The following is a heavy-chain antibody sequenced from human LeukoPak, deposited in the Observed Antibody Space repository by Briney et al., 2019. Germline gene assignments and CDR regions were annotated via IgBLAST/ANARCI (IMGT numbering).Heavy chain of an antibody. J-gene: IGHJ5*02. Sequence: GGSLRLSCAASGFTFSSYSMNWVRQAPGKGLEWVSYISSISITIYYADSVKGRFTISRDNAKNSLYLQMNSLRAEDTAVYYCARDALGYCSSTSCYAGNWFDPWGQGTLVTVSS. CDR3: ARDALGYCSSTSCYAGNWFDP. D-gene: IGHD2-2*01. CDR2: ISSISITI. V-gene: IGHV3-48*01. CDR1: GFTFSSYS.